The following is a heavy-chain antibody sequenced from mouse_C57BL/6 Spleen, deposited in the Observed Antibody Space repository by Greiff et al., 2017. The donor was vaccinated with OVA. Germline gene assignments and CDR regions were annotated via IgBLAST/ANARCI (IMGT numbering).Heavy chain of an antibody. CDR1: GYTFTGYW. J-gene: IGHJ2*01. Sequence: VQLQQSGAELMKPGASVKLSCKATGYTFTGYWIEWVKQRPGHGLEWIGEILPGSCSTNYNEKFKGKATFTADTSSNTAYMQLSSLTTEDSAIYYCAPQLGRGYFDYWGQGTTLTVSS. CDR2: ILPGSCST. D-gene: IGHD4-1*02. CDR3: APQLGRGYFDY. V-gene: IGHV1-9*01.